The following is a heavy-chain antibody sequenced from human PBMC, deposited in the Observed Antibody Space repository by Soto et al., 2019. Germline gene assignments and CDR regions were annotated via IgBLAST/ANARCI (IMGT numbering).Heavy chain of an antibody. CDR2: MNPNSGNT. CDR3: ARSSGIAVAKEYYFDY. Sequence: QVQLVQSGAEVKKPGASVKVSCKASGYTFTSYDINWVRQATGQGLQWMGWMNPNSGNTGYAQKFQGRVTMTRNTSISTAYMELSSLRSEDTAVYYCARSSGIAVAKEYYFDYWGQGTLVTVSS. J-gene: IGHJ4*02. CDR1: GYTFTSYD. D-gene: IGHD6-19*01. V-gene: IGHV1-8*01.